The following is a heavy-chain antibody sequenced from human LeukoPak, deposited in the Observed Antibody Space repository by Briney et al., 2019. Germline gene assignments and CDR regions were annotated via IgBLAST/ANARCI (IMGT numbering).Heavy chain of an antibody. Sequence: RRSLRLSCAASGFTFSSYGMHWVRQAPGKGLEWVAVISYDGSNKYYADSVKGRFTISRDNSKNTLYLQMNSLRAEDTAVYYCARAIRDGYNNGYVDYWGQGTLVTVSS. CDR1: GFTFSSYG. J-gene: IGHJ4*02. CDR2: ISYDGSNK. CDR3: ARAIRDGYNNGYVDY. V-gene: IGHV3-30*03. D-gene: IGHD5-24*01.